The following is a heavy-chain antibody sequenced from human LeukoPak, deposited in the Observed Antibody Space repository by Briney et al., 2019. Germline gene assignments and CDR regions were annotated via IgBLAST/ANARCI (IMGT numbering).Heavy chain of an antibody. V-gene: IGHV4-39*07. D-gene: IGHD3-22*01. Sequence: PSETLSLTCTVSGGSISSSSYYWGWIRQPPGKGLEWIGSIYYSGSTYYNPSLKSRVTISVDTSKNQFSLKLSSVTAADTAVYYCARARYYYDRQGIDDAFDIWGQGTMVTVSS. CDR2: IYYSGST. CDR1: GGSISSSSYY. CDR3: ARARYYYDRQGIDDAFDI. J-gene: IGHJ3*02.